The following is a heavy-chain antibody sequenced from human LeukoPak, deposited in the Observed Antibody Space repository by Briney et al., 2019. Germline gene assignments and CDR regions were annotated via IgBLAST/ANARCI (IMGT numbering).Heavy chain of an antibody. D-gene: IGHD5-12*01. CDR2: INPNSGGT. CDR3: ARGVVATPREYYFDY. Sequence: ASVKVSCKASGYTFTGYYMHWVRQAPGQGLEWMGWINPNSGGTNYAQKFQGWVTMTRDTSISTAYMELSRLRSDDTAVYYCARGVVATPREYYFDYWGQGTLVTVPS. V-gene: IGHV1-2*04. CDR1: GYTFTGYY. J-gene: IGHJ4*02.